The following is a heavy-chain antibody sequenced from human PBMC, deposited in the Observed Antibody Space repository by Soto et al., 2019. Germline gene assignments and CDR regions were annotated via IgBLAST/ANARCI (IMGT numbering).Heavy chain of an antibody. J-gene: IGHJ6*02. V-gene: IGHV4-34*01. CDR3: ASLVPLLWFGESYDPVRGYYYYGMDV. CDR2: INHSGST. Sequence: SETLSLTCAVYGGSFSGYYWSWIRQPPGKGLEWIGEINHSGSTNYNPSLKSRVTISVDTSKNQFSLKLSSVTAADTAVYYCASLVPLLWFGESYDPVRGYYYYGMDVWGQGTTFTVSS. D-gene: IGHD3-10*01. CDR1: GGSFSGYY.